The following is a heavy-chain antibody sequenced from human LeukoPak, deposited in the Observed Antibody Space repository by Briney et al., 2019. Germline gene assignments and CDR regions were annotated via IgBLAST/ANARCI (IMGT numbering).Heavy chain of an antibody. CDR2: IYTSGST. D-gene: IGHD2-2*01. Sequence: SEPLSLTCSVSGSISSYYWSWVRQPPGQGLEWIGYIYTSGSTNSNTSLKSRVTISVDTSKNQFSLDLSSVTAADTAVYYCARQKCTSTSCLTKNAFDIWGQGTMVTVSS. J-gene: IGHJ3*02. CDR1: GSISSYY. CDR3: ARQKCTSTSCLTKNAFDI. V-gene: IGHV4-4*09.